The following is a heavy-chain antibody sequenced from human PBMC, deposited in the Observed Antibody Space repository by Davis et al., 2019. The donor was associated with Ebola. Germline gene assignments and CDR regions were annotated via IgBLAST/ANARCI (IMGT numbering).Heavy chain of an antibody. J-gene: IGHJ5*02. CDR1: GCSISSSSYY. CDR3: ARPRGNNGFDP. V-gene: IGHV4-39*01. CDR2: IYYSGST. D-gene: IGHD3-10*01. Sequence: PSETLSLTCTVSGCSISSSSYYWGLIRQPPGKGLEWIGSIYYSGSTYFNPSLKSRVTISVDTSKNQFSLKLSSVTAADTAVYYCARPRGNNGFDPWGQGTLVTVSS.